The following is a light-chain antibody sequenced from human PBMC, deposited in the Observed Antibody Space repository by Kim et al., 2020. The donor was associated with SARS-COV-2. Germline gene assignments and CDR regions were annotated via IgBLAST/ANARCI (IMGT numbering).Light chain of an antibody. CDR3: QQYGSSPPYT. CDR1: QRVSTSY. CDR2: DVS. V-gene: IGKV3-20*01. J-gene: IGKJ2*01. Sequence: DIVLTQSPGILSLSPGERATLSCRASQRVSTSYLAWYQQKPGQAPRLLIYDVSTRATGIPDRFSGSGSGTDFTLTISRLEPEDFAVYYCQQYGSSPPYTFGPGTKLEI.